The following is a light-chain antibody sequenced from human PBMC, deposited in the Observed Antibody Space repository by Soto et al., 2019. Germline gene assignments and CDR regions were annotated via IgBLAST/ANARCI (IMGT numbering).Light chain of an antibody. CDR3: QQHTSSPRT. J-gene: IGKJ1*01. CDR1: QSVGTY. CDR2: GAS. Sequence: EIVLTQSPGTLSLSPGERATLSCRASQSVGTYLAWYQQKAGRAPRLLVYGASSRATGIPDRFSGSGSGTDFTLTISRLEPEDFAVYYCQQHTSSPRTFGQGTKV. V-gene: IGKV3-20*01.